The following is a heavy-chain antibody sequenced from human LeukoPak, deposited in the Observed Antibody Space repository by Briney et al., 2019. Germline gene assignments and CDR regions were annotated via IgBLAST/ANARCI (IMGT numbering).Heavy chain of an antibody. D-gene: IGHD2-15*01. Sequence: TLSLTCAVSGGSISSGGYSWSWIRQPPGKGLEWIGYIYHSGSTYYNPSLKSRVTISVDRSKNQFSLKLSSVTAADTAVYYCARVVAATPHYYYYMDVWGKGTTVTVSS. CDR3: ARVVAATPHYYYYMDV. V-gene: IGHV4-30-2*01. CDR2: IYHSGST. CDR1: GGSISSGGYS. J-gene: IGHJ6*03.